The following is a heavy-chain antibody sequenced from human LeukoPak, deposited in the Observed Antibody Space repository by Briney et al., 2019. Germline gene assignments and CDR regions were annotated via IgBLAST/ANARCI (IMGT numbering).Heavy chain of an antibody. CDR1: GFTFSGSA. CDR2: IRSKANSYAT. J-gene: IGHJ4*02. D-gene: IGHD3-10*01. Sequence: GGSLRLSCAASGFTFSGSAMHWVRQASGKGLEWVGRIRSKANSYATAYAASVKGRFTISRDNSKNTLYLQMNSLRAEDTAVYYCARVASSGTLFDYWGQGTLVTVSS. V-gene: IGHV3-73*01. CDR3: ARVASSGTLFDY.